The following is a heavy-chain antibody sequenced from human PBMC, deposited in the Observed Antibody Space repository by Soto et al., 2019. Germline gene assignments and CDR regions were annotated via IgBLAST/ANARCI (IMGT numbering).Heavy chain of an antibody. CDR2: IYHSGST. D-gene: IGHD3-22*01. J-gene: IGHJ4*02. CDR3: ARGGHYDSSGAAPSPLIG. V-gene: IGHV4-30-2*01. Sequence: SETLSLTCAVSGGSISSGGYSWSWIRQPPGKGLEWIGYIYHSGSTYYNPSLKSRVTISVDRSKNQFSLKLSSVTAADTAVYYCARGGHYDSSGAAPSPLIGWGQGTLVTVSS. CDR1: GGSISSGGYS.